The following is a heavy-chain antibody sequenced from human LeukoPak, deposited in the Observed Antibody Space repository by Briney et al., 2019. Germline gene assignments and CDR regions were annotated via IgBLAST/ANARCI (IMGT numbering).Heavy chain of an antibody. V-gene: IGHV1-2*02. D-gene: IGHD1-1*01. Sequence: ASVKVSCKASGYTFTGYYMHWVRQAPGQGLEWMGWINPNSGGTNYAQRFQGRVTMTRDTSISTAYMELSRLTSDDTAVYYCARANDLWDGYYYYYYMDVWGKGTTVTVSS. CDR2: INPNSGGT. CDR1: GYTFTGYY. CDR3: ARANDLWDGYYYYYYMDV. J-gene: IGHJ6*03.